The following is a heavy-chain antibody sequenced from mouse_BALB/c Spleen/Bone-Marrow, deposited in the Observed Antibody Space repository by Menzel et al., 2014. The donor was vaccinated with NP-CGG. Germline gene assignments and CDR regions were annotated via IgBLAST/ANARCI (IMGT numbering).Heavy chain of an antibody. CDR3: ASYYYGSSGFAY. CDR1: GFNIKDTY. CDR2: IDPANGNT. J-gene: IGHJ3*01. D-gene: IGHD1-1*01. Sequence: EVKLQESGAELVKPGASVELSCTASGFNIKDTYMHWVKQRPEQGLEWIGRIDPANGNTKYDPKFQGKATITADTSSNTAYLQLSSLTSEDTAVYYCASYYYGSSGFAYWGQGTLVTVSA. V-gene: IGHV14-3*02.